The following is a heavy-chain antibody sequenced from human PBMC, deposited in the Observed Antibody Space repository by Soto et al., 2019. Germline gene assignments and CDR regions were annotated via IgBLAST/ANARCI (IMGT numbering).Heavy chain of an antibody. D-gene: IGHD6-13*01. Sequence: SETLSLTCAVYGGSFSGYYWSWIRQPPGKGLEWIGEINHSGSTNYNPSLKSRVTISVDTSKNQFSLKLSSVTAADTAVYYCARAGSMGWPYSGYSSSWSHYYYMDVWGKGTTVTVSS. CDR3: ARAGSMGWPYSGYSSSWSHYYYMDV. CDR2: INHSGST. V-gene: IGHV4-34*01. CDR1: GGSFSGYY. J-gene: IGHJ6*03.